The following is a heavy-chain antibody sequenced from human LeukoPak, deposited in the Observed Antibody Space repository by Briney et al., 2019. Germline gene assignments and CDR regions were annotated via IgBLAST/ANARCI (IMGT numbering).Heavy chain of an antibody. V-gene: IGHV3-23*01. CDR2: ISGSGGST. CDR3: ARVGLGSLGGDY. D-gene: IGHD2-15*01. Sequence: GGTLRLSCAASGFTFSSYGMSWVRQAPGKGLEWVSTISGSGGSTYYADSVKGRFTISRDNAKNSLYLQMNSLRAEDTAVYYCARVGLGSLGGDYWGQGTLVTVSS. CDR1: GFTFSSYG. J-gene: IGHJ4*02.